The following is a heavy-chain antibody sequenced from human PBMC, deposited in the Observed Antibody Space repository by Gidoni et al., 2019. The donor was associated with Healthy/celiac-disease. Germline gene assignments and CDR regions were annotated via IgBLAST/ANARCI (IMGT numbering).Heavy chain of an antibody. V-gene: IGHV1-8*01. CDR3: ARSGSSWYDYIWGARVSSFDY. Sequence: QVQLVQSGAEVKKPGASVKVSCKASGSTFTSYDINWVRQATGQGLEWMGWMNPNSGNTGYAQKFQGRVTMTRNTSISTAYMELSSLRSEDTAVYYCARSGSSWYDYIWGARVSSFDYWGQGTLVTVSS. CDR1: GSTFTSYD. CDR2: MNPNSGNT. D-gene: IGHD3-16*01. J-gene: IGHJ4*02.